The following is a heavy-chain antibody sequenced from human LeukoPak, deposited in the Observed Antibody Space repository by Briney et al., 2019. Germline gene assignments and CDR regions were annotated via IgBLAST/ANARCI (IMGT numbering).Heavy chain of an antibody. CDR2: ISYDGSNK. Sequence: GRSLRLSCAASGFTFSSYGMHWVRQAPGKGLEWVAVISYDGSNKYYADSVKGRFTISRDNSKNTLYLQMNSLRAEDTAVYYCAKDHRSTEWLVDYYYYGMDVWGQGTMVSVSS. CDR1: GFTFSSYG. CDR3: AKDHRSTEWLVDYYYYGMDV. V-gene: IGHV3-30*18. D-gene: IGHD6-19*01. J-gene: IGHJ6*02.